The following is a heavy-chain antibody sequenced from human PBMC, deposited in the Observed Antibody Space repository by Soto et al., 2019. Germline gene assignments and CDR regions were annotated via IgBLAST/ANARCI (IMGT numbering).Heavy chain of an antibody. V-gene: IGHV4-4*07. Sequence: SETLSLTCTVSGGSISSYYWSWIRQPAGKGLEWIGRIYTSGSTNYNPSLKSRVTMSVDTSKNRFSLKLTSVTAADTAVYFCAVTRGGAHPHDIWGQGTMVTVS. D-gene: IGHD2-21*02. CDR2: IYTSGST. CDR1: GGSISSYY. CDR3: AVTRGGAHPHDI. J-gene: IGHJ3*02.